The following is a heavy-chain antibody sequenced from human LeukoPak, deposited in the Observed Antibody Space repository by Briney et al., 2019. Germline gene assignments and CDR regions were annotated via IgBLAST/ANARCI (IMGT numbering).Heavy chain of an antibody. Sequence: SQTLSLTCTVSGGSISSGGYYWSWIRQHPGKGLEWIGYIYYSGSTYYNPSLKSRVTISVDTSKNQFSLKLSSVTAADTAVYYCARAGPRYRSGGSCYSVDYWGQGTLVTVSS. CDR2: IYYSGST. CDR1: GGSISSGGYY. V-gene: IGHV4-31*03. J-gene: IGHJ4*02. CDR3: ARAGPRYRSGGSCYSVDY. D-gene: IGHD2-15*01.